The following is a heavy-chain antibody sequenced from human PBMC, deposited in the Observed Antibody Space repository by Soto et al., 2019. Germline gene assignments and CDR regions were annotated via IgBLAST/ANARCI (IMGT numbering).Heavy chain of an antibody. Sequence: SETLSLTCTVSGGSISSYYWSWIRQPAGKGLEWIGRIYTSGSTNYNPSLKSRVTMSVDTSKNQFSLKLSSVTAADTAVYYCARAGEWLTSRAFDIWGQGTMVTVPS. CDR3: ARAGEWLTSRAFDI. CDR1: GGSISSYY. D-gene: IGHD3-10*01. CDR2: IYTSGST. V-gene: IGHV4-4*07. J-gene: IGHJ3*02.